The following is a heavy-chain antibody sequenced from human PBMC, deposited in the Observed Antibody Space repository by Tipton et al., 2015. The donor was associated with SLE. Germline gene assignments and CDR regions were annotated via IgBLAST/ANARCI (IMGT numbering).Heavy chain of an antibody. D-gene: IGHD3-22*01. CDR3: ARDAYYYYDSSGYFHLPFDY. J-gene: IGHJ4*02. CDR2: IYYSGST. Sequence: TLSLTCTVSGGSISSHYWSWIRQPPGKGLEWIGYIYYSGSTNYNPSLKSRVTISVDTSKNQFSLKLSSVTAADTAVYYCARDAYYYYDSSGYFHLPFDYWGQGTLVTVSS. V-gene: IGHV4-59*11. CDR1: GGSISSHY.